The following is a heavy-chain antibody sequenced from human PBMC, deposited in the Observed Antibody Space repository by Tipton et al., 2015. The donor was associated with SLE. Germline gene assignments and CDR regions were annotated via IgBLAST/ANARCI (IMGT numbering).Heavy chain of an antibody. CDR2: ISSTGST. CDR1: GVSISSSRYYSS. D-gene: IGHD1-26*01. Sequence: LRLSCTVSGVSISSSRYYSSWSWIRQSAGKGLEWIGRISSTGSTNYNPSLKSRVTMSVDTSENQFSLKLSSVTAADTAVYYCARGGLGVSYYYYMDVWGKGTTVTVSS. CDR3: ARGGLGVSYYYYMDV. V-gene: IGHV4-61*02. J-gene: IGHJ6*03.